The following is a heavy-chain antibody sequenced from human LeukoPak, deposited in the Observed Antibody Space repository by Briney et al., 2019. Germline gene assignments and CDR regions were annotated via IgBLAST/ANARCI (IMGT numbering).Heavy chain of an antibody. V-gene: IGHV3-33*01. J-gene: IGHJ4*02. Sequence: GGSLRLSCAASGFTFSSYGMHWVRQAPGKGLEWVARIWYDGTNKYYTDSVKGRFTISRDNSKNTLYLQMNSLRAEDTAVYYCARYCSGGSCYSIGSFDYWGQGTLVTVSS. CDR2: IWYDGTNK. CDR1: GFTFSSYG. CDR3: ARYCSGGSCYSIGSFDY. D-gene: IGHD2-15*01.